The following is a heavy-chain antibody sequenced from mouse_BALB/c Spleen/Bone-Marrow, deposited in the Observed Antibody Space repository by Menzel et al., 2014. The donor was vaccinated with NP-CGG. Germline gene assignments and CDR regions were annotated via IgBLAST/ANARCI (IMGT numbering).Heavy chain of an antibody. J-gene: IGHJ2*01. CDR2: IYPGDGDT. Sequence: QVQLQQSGPELVKPGASVKISCEASGYAFSSSWMNWVKQRPGQGLEWIGRIYPGDGDTNYNGKFKGKATLTADKSSSTAYMQLSSLTSVDSAVYFCARDYYGSSLDYWGQGTTLTVSS. CDR1: GYAFSSSW. V-gene: IGHV1-82*01. CDR3: ARDYYGSSLDY. D-gene: IGHD1-1*01.